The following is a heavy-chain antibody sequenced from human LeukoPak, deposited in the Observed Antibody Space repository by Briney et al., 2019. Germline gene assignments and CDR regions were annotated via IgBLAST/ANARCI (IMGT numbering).Heavy chain of an antibody. CDR1: GFTFSSYG. D-gene: IGHD3-22*01. CDR2: ISYDGSNK. Sequence: GGSLRLSCAASGFTFSSYGMHWVRQAPGKGLEWVAVISYDGSNKYYADSVKGRFTISRDNSKNTLYLQMNSLRAEDTAVYYCAKGPHYHDSSGYYYFDYWGQGTLVTVSS. CDR3: AKGPHYHDSSGYYYFDY. J-gene: IGHJ4*02. V-gene: IGHV3-30*18.